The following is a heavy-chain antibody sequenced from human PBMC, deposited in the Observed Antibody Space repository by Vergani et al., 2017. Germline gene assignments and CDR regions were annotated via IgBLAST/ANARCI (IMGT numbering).Heavy chain of an antibody. D-gene: IGHD1/OR15-1a*01. CDR3: GRKQSPTSLMDKPFDI. V-gene: IGHV3-11*01. CDR2: ISDGGETK. Sequence: QVQLVASGGGLVRPGGSLRLSCAASGFIFSDYYMTWIRQTPGKGLEWLAHISDGGETKMYAESLKGGFTVSRDNTKKLLILQMKTLTVDDTATYYCGRKQSPTSLMDKPFDIWGQGTLVTVSS. J-gene: IGHJ5*02. CDR1: GFIFSDYY.